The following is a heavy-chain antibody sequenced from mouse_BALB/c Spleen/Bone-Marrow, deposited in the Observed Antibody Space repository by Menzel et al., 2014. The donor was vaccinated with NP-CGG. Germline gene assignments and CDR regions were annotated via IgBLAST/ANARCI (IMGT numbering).Heavy chain of an antibody. CDR2: IYPGDGDT. CDR3: ARNFPFDY. V-gene: IGHV1-87*01. Sequence: QVQLQQSGAELARPGASVKLSCKASGYTFTSYWMQWVKQRPGQGLEWIGAIYPGDGDTGYTQKFKGNATLTADKSSTTAYMQPSSLTSEDSAVYYCARNFPFDYWGQGTTLTVSS. J-gene: IGHJ2*01. CDR1: GYTFTSYW.